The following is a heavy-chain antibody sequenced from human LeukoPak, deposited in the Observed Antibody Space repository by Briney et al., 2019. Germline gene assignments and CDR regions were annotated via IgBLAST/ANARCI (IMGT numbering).Heavy chain of an antibody. D-gene: IGHD2-2*01. CDR2: IYYSGST. J-gene: IGHJ5*02. CDR3: ARHSGRTSYIDP. V-gene: IGHV4-39*01. Sequence: PSETLSLTCTVSGGSISSSSYYWGWIRQPPGKGLEWIGSIYYSGSTYYNPSLKSRVTISVDTSKNQFSLKLSSVTAADTAVYYCARHSGRTSYIDPWGQGTLVTVSS. CDR1: GGSISSSSYY.